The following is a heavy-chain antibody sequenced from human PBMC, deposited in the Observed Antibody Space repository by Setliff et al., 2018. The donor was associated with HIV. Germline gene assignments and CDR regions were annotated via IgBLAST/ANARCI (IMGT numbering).Heavy chain of an antibody. D-gene: IGHD6-19*01. J-gene: IGHJ6*02. V-gene: IGHV3-43D*03. CDR2: ISWDGGST. CDR1: GFTFGDYA. Sequence: GASLRPSCAASGFTFGDYAMHWVRQVPGKGLEWVSLISWDGGSTYCSDSVKGRFTISRDNRKNSLFLQMNSLRAEDTAFYYCAKDTYTNGWHTTNFYHYGLEVWRQATTVTVSS. CDR3: AKDTYTNGWHTTNFYHYGLEV.